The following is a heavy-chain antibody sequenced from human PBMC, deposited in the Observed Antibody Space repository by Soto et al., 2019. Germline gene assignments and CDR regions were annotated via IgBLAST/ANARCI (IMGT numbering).Heavy chain of an antibody. Sequence: SETLTLTCAVTGGSISSGGYTWSWIRQPPGKGLEWIGYMYHSGSTYYNPSLKSRVTISIDRSKNQFSLKLSSVTAADTAVYYCATTGTPATGLYFFDYWGQGSLVTVSS. CDR2: MYHSGST. CDR3: ATTGTPATGLYFFDY. D-gene: IGHD2-15*01. V-gene: IGHV4-30-2*01. J-gene: IGHJ4*02. CDR1: GGSISSGGYT.